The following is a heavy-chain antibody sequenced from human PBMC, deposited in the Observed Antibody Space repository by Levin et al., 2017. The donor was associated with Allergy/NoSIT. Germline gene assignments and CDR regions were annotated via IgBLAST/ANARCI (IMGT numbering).Heavy chain of an antibody. CDR1: GFTFSSYW. V-gene: IGHV3-74*01. CDR3: ARASLMITFGGVIVMPYYYGMDV. D-gene: IGHD3-16*02. J-gene: IGHJ6*02. Sequence: GESLKISCAASGFTFSSYWMHWVRQAPGKGLVWVSRINSDGSSTSYADSVKGRFTISRDNAKNTLYLQMNSLRAEDTAVYYCARASLMITFGGVIVMPYYYGMDVWGQGTTVTVSS. CDR2: INSDGSST.